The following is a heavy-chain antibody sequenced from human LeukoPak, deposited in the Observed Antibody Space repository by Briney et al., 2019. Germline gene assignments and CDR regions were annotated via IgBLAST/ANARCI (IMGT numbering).Heavy chain of an antibody. J-gene: IGHJ3*02. CDR2: FYYTGST. Sequence: PSETLSLTCTVSGGSISSGGYYWSWIRQHPGKGLEWIGSFYYTGSTYYNPSLKSRVTISVDTSNNQFSLKLTSVTATDTAVYYCARRTMKLCRRTNCYSDAFDIWGQGTKVTVSS. D-gene: IGHD2-2*02. V-gene: IGHV4-39*01. CDR3: ARRTMKLCRRTNCYSDAFDI. CDR1: GGSISSGGYY.